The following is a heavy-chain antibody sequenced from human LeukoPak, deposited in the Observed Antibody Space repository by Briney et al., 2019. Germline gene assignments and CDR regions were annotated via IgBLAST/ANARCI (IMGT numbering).Heavy chain of an antibody. CDR2: IYYSGST. D-gene: IGHD5-24*01. J-gene: IGHJ3*02. V-gene: IGHV4-30-4*07. CDR1: GGSISSGGYS. CDR3: AREMAHQGGAFDI. Sequence: SETLSLTCAVSGGSISSGGYSWSWIRQPPGKGLEWIGYIYYSGSTYYNPSLKSRVTISVDTSKNQFSLKLSSVTAADTAVYYCAREMAHQGGAFDIWGQGTMVTVSS.